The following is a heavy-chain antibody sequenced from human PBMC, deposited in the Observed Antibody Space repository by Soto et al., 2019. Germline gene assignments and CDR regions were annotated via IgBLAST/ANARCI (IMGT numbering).Heavy chain of an antibody. CDR2: ISSSSSTI. CDR1: GFTFITYS. CDR3: ARDLRYMVPRELGY. J-gene: IGHJ4*02. V-gene: IGHV3-48*01. Sequence: PGGSLRLSCAASGFTFITYSMNWVRQAPWKGLEWVSYISSSSSTIYYTDSVKGRFTISRDNAKNSLYLQMNSLRAEDTAVYYCARDLRYMVPRELGYWGQQTLLTVSS. D-gene: IGHD3-10*01.